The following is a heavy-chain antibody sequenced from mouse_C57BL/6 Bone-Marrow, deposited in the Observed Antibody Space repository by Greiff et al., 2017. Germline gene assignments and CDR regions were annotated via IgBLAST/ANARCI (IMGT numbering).Heavy chain of an antibody. V-gene: IGHV2-5*01. CDR2: IWRGGST. CDR3: AKDDSNYWYFDV. J-gene: IGHJ1*03. Sequence: QVQLQQSGPGLVQPSQRLSITCTVSGFSLTSYGVHWVRQSPGTGLEWLGVIWRGGSTDYNSAFMSRLSITKDTSKSQVFFRMNSLQADDTAIYYCAKDDSNYWYFDVWGTGTTVTVSS. CDR1: GFSLTSYG. D-gene: IGHD2-5*01.